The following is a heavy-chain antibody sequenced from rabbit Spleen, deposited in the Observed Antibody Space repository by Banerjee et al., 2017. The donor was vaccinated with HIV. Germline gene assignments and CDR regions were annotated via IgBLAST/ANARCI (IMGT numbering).Heavy chain of an antibody. D-gene: IGHD1-1*01. CDR2: IDTGDGDT. Sequence: QEQLVESGGDLVKPEGSLTLTCTASGFSFSSIYWICWVRQAPGKGLEWIACIDTGDGDTYYANWAKGRFTKTSSTTVTLQMTSLTAADTATYFCARNYVNVFDPWGQGTLVTVS. CDR3: ARNYVNVFDP. J-gene: IGHJ2*01. CDR1: GFSFSSIYW. V-gene: IGHV1S45*01.